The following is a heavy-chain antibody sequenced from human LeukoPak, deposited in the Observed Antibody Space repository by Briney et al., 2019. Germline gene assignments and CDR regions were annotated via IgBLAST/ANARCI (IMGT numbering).Heavy chain of an antibody. CDR1: GFTFDDYG. D-gene: IGHD2-15*01. CDR2: ISWNGDSI. J-gene: IGHJ3*02. V-gene: IGHV3-20*04. Sequence: GGSLRLSCAASGFTFDDYGMTWVRQTPGKQLEWVSGISWNGDSIGYADSVKGRFTISRDNAKNSLYLQMNSLRAEDTALYYCARPLRAAVNAFDIWGLGAMVTVSS. CDR3: ARPLRAAVNAFDI.